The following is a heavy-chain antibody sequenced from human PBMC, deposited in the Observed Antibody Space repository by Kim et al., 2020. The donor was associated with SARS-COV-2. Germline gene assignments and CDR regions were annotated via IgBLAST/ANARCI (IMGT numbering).Heavy chain of an antibody. CDR1: GFTFSSYT. Sequence: GGSLRHSCAASGFTFSSYTMHWVRQAPGKGLEYVSGISSNGGSTYYANSVKGRFTISRDNSKSTLYLQMGSLRAEDMAVYYCARGTDFDWLLYYYYGMDVWGQGTTVTVSS. J-gene: IGHJ6*02. V-gene: IGHV3-64*01. CDR3: ARGTDFDWLLYYYYGMDV. CDR2: ISSNGGST. D-gene: IGHD3-9*01.